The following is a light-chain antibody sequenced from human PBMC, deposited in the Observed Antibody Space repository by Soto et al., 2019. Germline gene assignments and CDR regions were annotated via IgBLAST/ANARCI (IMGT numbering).Light chain of an antibody. V-gene: IGLV1-44*01. CDR3: AAWDDSLNAVV. CDR1: RSNIGSNT. Sequence: QAVVTQPPSASGTPGQRVTISCSGSRSNIGSNTVNWYQQLPGTAPKLLIYSNNHRPSGVPDRFSGSKSGTSASLAISGLQSEDEADYYCAAWDDSLNAVVFGGGTKLTVL. J-gene: IGLJ2*01. CDR2: SNN.